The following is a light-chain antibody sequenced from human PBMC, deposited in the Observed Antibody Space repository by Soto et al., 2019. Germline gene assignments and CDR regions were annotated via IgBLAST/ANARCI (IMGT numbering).Light chain of an antibody. CDR3: QQYNTWPVT. Sequence: EIVMTQSPATQSVSPGARVTFSCRASQSVFSNLAWYQHKPGQAPRLLISGASAGATGVPARFSGSGSGTEFTLTINSLQSEDFAVYYCQQYNTWPVTFGGGTKVDI. J-gene: IGKJ4*01. CDR2: GAS. CDR1: QSVFSN. V-gene: IGKV3-15*01.